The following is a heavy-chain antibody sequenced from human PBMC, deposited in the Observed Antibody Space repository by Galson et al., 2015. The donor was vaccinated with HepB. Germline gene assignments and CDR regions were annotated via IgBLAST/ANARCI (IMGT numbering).Heavy chain of an antibody. J-gene: IGHJ4*01. CDR1: GFTFYDYA. D-gene: IGHD4-23*01. CDR3: AKDIGYDGNSGLDY. Sequence: SLRLSCAASGFTFYDYAMHWVRQAPGKGLEWVSSISWSSGNIGYADSVRGRFTISRDNAKNSLYLQMNSLRAEDTALYYCAKDIGYDGNSGLDYWGQGTLVTVSS. CDR2: ISWSSGNI. V-gene: IGHV3-9*01.